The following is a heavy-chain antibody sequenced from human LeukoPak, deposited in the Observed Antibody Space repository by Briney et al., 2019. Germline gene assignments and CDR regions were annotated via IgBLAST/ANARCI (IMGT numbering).Heavy chain of an antibody. CDR1: GFTFSSYE. J-gene: IGHJ3*02. CDR3: ARGLYYYDSSGYYPGASFDI. V-gene: IGHV3-21*01. Sequence: PGGSLRLSCAASGFTFSSYEMNWVRQAPGKGLEWVSSISSSSSYIYYADSVKGRFTISRDNAKNSLYLQMNSLRAEDTAVYYCARGLYYYDSSGYYPGASFDIWGQGTMVTVSS. CDR2: ISSSSSYI. D-gene: IGHD3-22*01.